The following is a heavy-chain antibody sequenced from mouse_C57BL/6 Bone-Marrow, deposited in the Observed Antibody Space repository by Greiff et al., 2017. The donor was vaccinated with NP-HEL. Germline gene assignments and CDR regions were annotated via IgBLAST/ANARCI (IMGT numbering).Heavy chain of an antibody. CDR3: ARSYDGYYVDYAMDY. J-gene: IGHJ4*01. Sequence: QVQLKQPGAELVKPGASVKLSCKASGYTFTSYWMHWVKQRPGQGLEWIGMIHPNSGSTNYNEKFKSQATLTVDKSSSTAYMQLSSLTSEDSAVYDCARSYDGYYVDYAMDYWGQGTSVTVSS. CDR2: IHPNSGST. V-gene: IGHV1-64*01. CDR1: GYTFTSYW. D-gene: IGHD2-3*01.